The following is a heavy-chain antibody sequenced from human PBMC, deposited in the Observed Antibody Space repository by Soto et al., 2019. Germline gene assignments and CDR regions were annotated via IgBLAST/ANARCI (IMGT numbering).Heavy chain of an antibody. J-gene: IGHJ4*02. CDR2: ISGYNGNT. Sequence: GPEVKKPGASVKVSCKASGYPFHNYGISWVRQVPGQGLEWMGWISGYNGNTNYAPKIQGRVTVTRDTSTATAYMELRSLRSDDTAIYYCARGSESFDLWGQGTLVTVSS. CDR1: GYPFHNYG. CDR3: ARGSESFDL. V-gene: IGHV1-18*01. D-gene: IGHD1-26*01.